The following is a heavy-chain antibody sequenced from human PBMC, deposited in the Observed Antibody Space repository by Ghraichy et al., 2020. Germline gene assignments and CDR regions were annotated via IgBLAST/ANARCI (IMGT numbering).Heavy chain of an antibody. D-gene: IGHD2-15*01. J-gene: IGHJ6*02. CDR1: GFTFSDYA. CDR3: ANQTARWYFPMDV. Sequence: GGSLRLSCAASGFTFSDYAMDWVRQAPGKGLEWVSGISGNGANKFYADSVNGRVTISRDNSKNTLYLQMNSLRAEDTAVYYCANQTARWYFPMDVWGQGTTVTVSS. V-gene: IGHV3-23*01. CDR2: ISGNGANK.